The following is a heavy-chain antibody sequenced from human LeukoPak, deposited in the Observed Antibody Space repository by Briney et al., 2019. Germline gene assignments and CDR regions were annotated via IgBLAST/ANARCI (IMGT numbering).Heavy chain of an antibody. CDR1: GFTFSTYA. CDR2: ISSNGGST. D-gene: IGHD6-19*01. Sequence: GGSLRLSCAASGFTFSTYAMHWVRQAPGRGLEYVSSISSNGGSTYYGDSVKGRFTTSRDNSKSTLYLQMGSLRTEDMAVYYCARDRQQWLTYGMDVWGQGTTVTVS. CDR3: ARDRQQWLTYGMDV. J-gene: IGHJ6*02. V-gene: IGHV3-64*02.